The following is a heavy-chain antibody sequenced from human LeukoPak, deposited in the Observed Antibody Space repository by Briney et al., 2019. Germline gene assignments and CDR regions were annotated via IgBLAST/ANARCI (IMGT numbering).Heavy chain of an antibody. Sequence: GESLKISCKGSGYNFTSYWIGWVRQMPGKGLEWMGIIYPGDSDTTYSPSFQGQVTISADKSISTAYLQWSSLKASDSAMYYCATSTTGDAFDIWGQGTMVTVSS. CDR3: ATSTTGDAFDI. J-gene: IGHJ3*02. CDR2: IYPGDSDT. CDR1: GYNFTSYW. V-gene: IGHV5-51*01. D-gene: IGHD1-1*01.